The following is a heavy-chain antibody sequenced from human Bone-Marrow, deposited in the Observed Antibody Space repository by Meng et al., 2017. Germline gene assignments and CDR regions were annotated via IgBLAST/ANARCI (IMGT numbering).Heavy chain of an antibody. CDR2: ISGSGDNT. V-gene: IGHV3-23*04. D-gene: IGHD2-15*01. J-gene: IGHJ4*02. Sequence: GRLVESGGGLVQPGGSLRLSCAASGFTYKDYAMNWVRQAPGKGLEWVSGISGSGDNTYYVDSVKGRFTISRDNSKNTLYLQMNSLRVDDTAVYYCANQRSVGGRYWGQGTLVTVSS. CDR3: ANQRSVGGRY. CDR1: GFTYKDYA.